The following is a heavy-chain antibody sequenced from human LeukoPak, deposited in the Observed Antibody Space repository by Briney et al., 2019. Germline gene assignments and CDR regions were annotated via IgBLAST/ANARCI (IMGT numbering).Heavy chain of an antibody. CDR3: ARWVLAGGYFDY. V-gene: IGHV1-46*01. J-gene: IGHJ4*02. CDR1: GYTFTGHY. D-gene: IGHD2-15*01. Sequence: ASVKVSCKASGYTFTGHYMHWVRQAPGQGLEWMGIINPSGGSTNYGQKFQGRVTMTRDTSTSTVYMELSSLRSEDSAVYYCARWVLAGGYFDYWGQGTVVTVSS. CDR2: INPSGGST.